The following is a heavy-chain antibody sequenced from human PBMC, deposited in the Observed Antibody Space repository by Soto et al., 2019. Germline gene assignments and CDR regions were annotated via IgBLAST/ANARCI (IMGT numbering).Heavy chain of an antibody. V-gene: IGHV1-69*13. J-gene: IGHJ5*02. CDR3: ARANPHRNWFDP. Sequence: SVKVSCKASGGTFSSYAISWVRQAPGQGLEWMGGIIPIFGTANYAQKFQGRVTITADESTSTAYMELSSLRSEDTAVYYCARANPHRNWFDPWGQGTLVTVSS. CDR1: GGTFSSYA. CDR2: IIPIFGTA.